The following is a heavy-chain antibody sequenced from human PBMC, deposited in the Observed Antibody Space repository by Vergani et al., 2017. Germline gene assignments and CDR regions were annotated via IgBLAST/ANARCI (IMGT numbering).Heavy chain of an antibody. V-gene: IGHV3-30*18. D-gene: IGHD4-11*01. Sequence: QVQLVESGGGVVQPGRSLRLSCAASGFTFSSYGMHWVRQAPGKGLEWVAVISYDGINKYYADSVKGRFTISRDNSKNTLYLQMNSLRAEDTAVYYCAKDNDYTSFDYWGQGTLVTVSS. CDR2: ISYDGINK. J-gene: IGHJ4*02. CDR1: GFTFSSYG. CDR3: AKDNDYTSFDY.